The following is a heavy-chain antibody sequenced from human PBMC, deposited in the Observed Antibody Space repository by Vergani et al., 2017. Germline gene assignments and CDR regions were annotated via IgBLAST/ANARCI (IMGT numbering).Heavy chain of an antibody. CDR1: GGTFSSYA. J-gene: IGHJ6*03. CDR3: ASGPGQYYDFWSGSYYYYYMDV. Sequence: QVQLVQSGAEVKKPGSSVKVSCKASGGTFSSYAISWVRQAPGQGLEWMGGIIPIFGTANYAQKFQGRVTITADESTSTAYMELSSLRSEDTAVYYCASGPGQYYDFWSGSYYYYYMDVWGKGTTVTVSS. CDR2: IIPIFGTA. D-gene: IGHD3-3*01. V-gene: IGHV1-69*01.